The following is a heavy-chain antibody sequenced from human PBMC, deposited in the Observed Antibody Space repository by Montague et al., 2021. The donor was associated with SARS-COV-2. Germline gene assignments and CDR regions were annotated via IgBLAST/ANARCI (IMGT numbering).Heavy chain of an antibody. J-gene: IGHJ6*02. D-gene: IGHD6-19*01. Sequence: SETLSLTCAVYGGSFSGYCWSWIRQSPGKGLEWIGEINHSGDTNYNPPLKSRVTISVDTSKNQFSLKLRSVTAADMAVYYCARGALGENRYASGWFLTHHYGSLDVWGQGTTVTVSS. CDR1: GGSFSGYC. V-gene: IGHV4-34*01. CDR3: ARGALGENRYASGWFLTHHYGSLDV. CDR2: INHSGDT.